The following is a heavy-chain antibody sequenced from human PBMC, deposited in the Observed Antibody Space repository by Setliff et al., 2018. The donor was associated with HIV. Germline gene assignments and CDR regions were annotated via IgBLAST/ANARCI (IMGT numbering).Heavy chain of an antibody. CDR3: ANLWELGA. J-gene: IGHJ5*02. Sequence: PGGSLRLSCAASGFTVSGYWMSWVRQAPGKGLEWVATIKQDGSEIYYMDSVKGRFTISRDNARTSLFLEMRSLRDEDTAVYLCANLWELGAWGQGTLVTVSS. V-gene: IGHV3-7*03. CDR1: GFTVSGYW. D-gene: IGHD3-16*01. CDR2: IKQDGSEI.